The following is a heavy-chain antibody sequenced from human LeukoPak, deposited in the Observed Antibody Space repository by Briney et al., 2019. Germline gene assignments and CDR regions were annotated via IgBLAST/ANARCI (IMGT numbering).Heavy chain of an antibody. CDR3: AHTLRDFDWLKAFDI. V-gene: IGHV2-5*01. CDR1: GVSLRTGGGG. Sequence: SGATLVHPPQPLTLTCTFTGVSLRTGGGGVGWIRQPPGKALEWLALIYWNDDKRYSPSLKSRLTITKDTSKNQVVLTMTNMDPVDTATYYCAHTLRDFDWLKAFDIWGQGTMVTVSS. D-gene: IGHD3-9*01. J-gene: IGHJ3*02. CDR2: IYWNDDK.